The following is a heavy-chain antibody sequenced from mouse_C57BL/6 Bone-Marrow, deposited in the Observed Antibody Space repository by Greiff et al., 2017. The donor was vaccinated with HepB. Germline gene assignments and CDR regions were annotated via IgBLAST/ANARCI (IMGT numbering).Heavy chain of an antibody. CDR1: GYTFTSYD. D-gene: IGHD1-1*01. J-gene: IGHJ1*03. Sequence: LVESGPELVKPGASVKLSCKASGYTFTSYDINWVKQRPGQGLEWIGWIYPRDGSTKYNEKFKGKATLTVDTSSSTAYMELHSLTSEDSAVYFCARSDYYGSSYEYFDVWGTGTTVTVSS. V-gene: IGHV1-85*01. CDR2: IYPRDGST. CDR3: ARSDYYGSSYEYFDV.